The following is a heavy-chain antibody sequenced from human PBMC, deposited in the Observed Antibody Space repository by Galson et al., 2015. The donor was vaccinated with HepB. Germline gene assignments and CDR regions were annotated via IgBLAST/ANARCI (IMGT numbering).Heavy chain of an antibody. CDR3: ARVGYSYGIDYYGMDV. V-gene: IGHV1-3*04. CDR2: INTGNGNT. J-gene: IGHJ6*02. CDR1: GSTFTSYA. Sequence: SVKVSCKASGSTFTSYAMHWVRQAPGQRPEWMGWINTGNGNTKYPQNFQGRVTITRDTSASTAYMELGSLRSEDTAVYYCARVGYSYGIDYYGMDVWGQGTTVTVSS. D-gene: IGHD5-18*01.